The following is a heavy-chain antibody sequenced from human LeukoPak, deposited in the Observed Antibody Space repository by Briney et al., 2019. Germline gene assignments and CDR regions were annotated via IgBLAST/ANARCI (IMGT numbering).Heavy chain of an antibody. CDR2: ISSSGSTI. CDR3: AELGITMIGGV. J-gene: IGHJ6*04. D-gene: IGHD3-10*02. CDR1: GFKFSRYW. Sequence: GGSLRLSCAASGFKFSRYWMSWVRQAPGKGLEWVSYISSSGSTIYYADSVKGRFTISRDNAKNSLYLQMNSLRAEDTAVYYCAELGITMIGGVWGKGTTVTISS. V-gene: IGHV3-48*03.